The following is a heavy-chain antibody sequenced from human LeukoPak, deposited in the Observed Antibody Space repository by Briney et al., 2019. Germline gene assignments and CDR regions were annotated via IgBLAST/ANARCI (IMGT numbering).Heavy chain of an antibody. V-gene: IGHV4-34*01. CDR3: AGVAAGIVRATIFDY. J-gene: IGHJ4*02. D-gene: IGHD1-26*01. CDR1: GGSFSGYY. Sequence: SETLSLTCAVYGGSFSGYYWSWIRQPPGKGLEWIGEINHSGSTNYNPSLKSRVTISVDTSKNQFSLKLSSVTAADTAVYYCAGVAAGIVRATIFDYWGQGTLVTVSS. CDR2: INHSGST.